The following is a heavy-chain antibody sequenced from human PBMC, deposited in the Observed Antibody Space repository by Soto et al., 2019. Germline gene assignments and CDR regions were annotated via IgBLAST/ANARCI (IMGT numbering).Heavy chain of an antibody. Sequence: PSETLSLTCTVSGGSISSYYWSWIRQPPGKGLEWIGYIYYSGSTNYNPSLKSRVTISVDTSKNQFSLKLSSVTAADMAVYYCAREHYSSSPLKGRWFDPWGQGTLVTVSS. J-gene: IGHJ5*02. CDR2: IYYSGST. CDR1: GGSISSYY. V-gene: IGHV4-59*01. D-gene: IGHD6-13*01. CDR3: AREHYSSSPLKGRWFDP.